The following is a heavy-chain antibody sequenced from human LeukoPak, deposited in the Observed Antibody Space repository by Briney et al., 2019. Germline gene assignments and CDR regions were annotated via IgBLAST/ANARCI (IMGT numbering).Heavy chain of an antibody. Sequence: PGGSLRLSCAVSEFTFSNYAMHWVRQAPGKGLECVAVISYDGSNKYYADSVEGRFTISRDNSKNTLYLQMNSLRAEDTAVYYCARGGLQFIDYWGQGTLVTVSS. J-gene: IGHJ4*02. D-gene: IGHD5-24*01. CDR1: EFTFSNYA. CDR3: ARGGLQFIDY. CDR2: ISYDGSNK. V-gene: IGHV3-30-3*01.